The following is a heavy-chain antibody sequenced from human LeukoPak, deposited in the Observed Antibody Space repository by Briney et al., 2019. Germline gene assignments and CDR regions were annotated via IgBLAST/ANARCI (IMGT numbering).Heavy chain of an antibody. CDR2: IKQDGSEK. Sequence: GSLRLSCAASGFTFSSYSMNWVRQAPGKGLEWVASIKQDGSEKYYVDSVKGRFTISRDNAKNSLYLQMNSLRAEDTAVYYCARDLSSSSPPLDYWGQGTLVTVSS. D-gene: IGHD6-6*01. CDR1: GFTFSSYS. V-gene: IGHV3-7*01. CDR3: ARDLSSSSPPLDY. J-gene: IGHJ4*02.